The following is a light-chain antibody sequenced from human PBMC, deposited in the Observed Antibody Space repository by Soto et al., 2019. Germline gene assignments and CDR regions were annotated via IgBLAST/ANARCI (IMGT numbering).Light chain of an antibody. CDR3: QQSYGTPHVYT. CDR2: AAS. Sequence: DIQMTQSPSSLSASVGDRVTITCRASQSISSYLNWYQQKPGKAPKLLIYAASSLQSGVPSRFSGSGSGTDFTLTISSLQPEDFATYYCQQSYGTPHVYTFGQGTKLEIK. V-gene: IGKV1-39*01. J-gene: IGKJ2*01. CDR1: QSISSY.